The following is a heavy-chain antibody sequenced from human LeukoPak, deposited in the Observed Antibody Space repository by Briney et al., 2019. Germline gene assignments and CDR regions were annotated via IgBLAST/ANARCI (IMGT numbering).Heavy chain of an antibody. Sequence: GGSLRLSCVASGFAFNKHWMHWARQAPGKGLVWVSRINDDASSTADADSVKGRFTISRDNAKNTLYLQMNSLRVEDTGVYYCGRRGSGSSIDYWGQGTLVTVSS. D-gene: IGHD3-10*01. V-gene: IGHV3-74*01. CDR3: GRRGSGSSIDY. CDR1: GFAFNKHW. CDR2: INDDASST. J-gene: IGHJ4*02.